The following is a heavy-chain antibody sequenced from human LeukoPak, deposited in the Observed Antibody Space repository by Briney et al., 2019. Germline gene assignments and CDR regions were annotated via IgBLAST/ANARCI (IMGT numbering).Heavy chain of an antibody. V-gene: IGHV4-59*01. CDR2: IYYSGST. J-gene: IGHJ4*02. CDR1: GGSISGSY. CDR3: ARGPYYFDN. Sequence: KPSETLSLTCSVSGGSISGSYWSWIRQPPGKGVEWIGNIYYSGSTNFNPSLKSRVTVSVDTSKNQFSLQLSSVTAADTAVYYSARGPYYFDNWGQGTLVTVSS.